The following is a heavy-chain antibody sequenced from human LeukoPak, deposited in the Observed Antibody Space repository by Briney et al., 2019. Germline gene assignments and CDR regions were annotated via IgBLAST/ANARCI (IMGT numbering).Heavy chain of an antibody. CDR3: ARQPGIAVAGPIDY. Sequence: GGSLRLSCAASGFTFSSYAMSWVRQAPGKGLEWVSGINWNGGSTGYADSVKGRFTISRDNAKNSLYLQMNSLRAEDTALYYCARQPGIAVAGPIDYWGQGTLVTVSS. CDR2: INWNGGST. CDR1: GFTFSSYA. D-gene: IGHD6-19*01. J-gene: IGHJ4*02. V-gene: IGHV3-20*04.